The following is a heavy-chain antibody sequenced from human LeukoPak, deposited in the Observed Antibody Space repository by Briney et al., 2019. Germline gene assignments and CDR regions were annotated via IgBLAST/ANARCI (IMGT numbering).Heavy chain of an antibody. V-gene: IGHV4-34*01. CDR2: INHSGST. CDR3: ERGAVVVVAATGIDY. J-gene: IGHJ4*02. CDR1: GGSFSGYY. Sequence: SETLSLTCAVYGGSFSGYYWSWIRQPPGKGLEWIGEINHSGSTNYNPSLKSRVTISVDTSKNQFSLKLSSVTAADTAVYYCERGAVVVVAATGIDYCGQGTLVTVSS. D-gene: IGHD2-15*01.